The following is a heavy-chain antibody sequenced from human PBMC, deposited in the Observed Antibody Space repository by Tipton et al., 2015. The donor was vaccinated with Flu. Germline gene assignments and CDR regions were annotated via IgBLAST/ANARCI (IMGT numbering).Heavy chain of an antibody. Sequence: TLSLTCTVSGGSISSSTYYWGWIRQPPGKGLEWIGSIYYSGSSYYSPSLKSRVTISLDTSKNQFSLNLSSVTAADTAVYYCARALRGPVGATLGYWGQGTLVTVSS. D-gene: IGHD1-26*01. J-gene: IGHJ4*02. CDR3: ARALRGPVGATLGY. CDR2: IYYSGSS. CDR1: GGSISSSTYY. V-gene: IGHV4-39*07.